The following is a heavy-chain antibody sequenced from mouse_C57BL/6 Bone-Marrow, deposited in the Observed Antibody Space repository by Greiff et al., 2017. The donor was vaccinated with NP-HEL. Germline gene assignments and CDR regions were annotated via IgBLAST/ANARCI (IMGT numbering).Heavy chain of an antibody. CDR3: ARSPLWLRRNYYAMDY. CDR1: GYSITSDY. CDR2: ISYSGST. J-gene: IGHJ4*01. V-gene: IGHV3-8*01. D-gene: IGHD2-2*01. Sequence: EVKLVESGPGLAKPSQTLSLTCSVTGYSITSDYWNWIRKFSGNKLEYIGYISYSGSTYYNPSLKSRISITRDTSKNQYYLQLNSVTTEDTATYYCARSPLWLRRNYYAMDYWGQGTSVTVSS.